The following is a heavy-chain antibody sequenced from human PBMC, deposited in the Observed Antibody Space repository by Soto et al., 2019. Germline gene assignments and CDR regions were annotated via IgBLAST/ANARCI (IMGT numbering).Heavy chain of an antibody. CDR3: ARAGENYGSGTFSPPLRYYFNS. D-gene: IGHD3-10*01. CDR2: INPSGGRT. CDR1: GYTFTTHY. V-gene: IGHV1-46*01. Sequence: QVQLVQSGTEVKKPGASVEVSCKASGYTFTTHYLHWVRQAPGQGLEWMGIINPSGGRTTYALKFQGRVTMTSDTSTNTVYVELTSLRSDDTAVYYCARAGENYGSGTFSPPLRYYFNSWGQGTLVTVSS. J-gene: IGHJ4*02.